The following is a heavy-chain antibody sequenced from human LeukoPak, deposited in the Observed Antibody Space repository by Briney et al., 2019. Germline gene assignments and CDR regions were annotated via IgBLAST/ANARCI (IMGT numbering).Heavy chain of an antibody. Sequence: ASVKVSCKASGYTFTDYYIHWVRQAPGQGLEWMGWINPNSGGTNYAQKFQGRVTMTRDTSISTAYMELSRLRSDDTAVYYCARGPDSSGYYPFDYWGQGTLVTVSS. CDR2: INPNSGGT. V-gene: IGHV1-2*02. J-gene: IGHJ4*02. D-gene: IGHD3-22*01. CDR1: GYTFTDYY. CDR3: ARGPDSSGYYPFDY.